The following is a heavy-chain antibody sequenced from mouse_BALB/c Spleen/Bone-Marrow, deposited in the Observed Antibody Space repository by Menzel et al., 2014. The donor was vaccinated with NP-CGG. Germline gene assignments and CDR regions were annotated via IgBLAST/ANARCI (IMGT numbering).Heavy chain of an antibody. CDR1: GLTFSSYA. CDR3: ARNYYGTFAY. CDR2: ISRGGTT. V-gene: IGHV5-6-5*01. D-gene: IGHD1-1*01. Sequence: EVKLVESGGGLVKPGGSLKLSCAASGLTFSSYAMSWVRQTPVKRLEWVASISRGGTTYYPDSVKGRFTISRDNARNILYLQMSGLRSEDTAMYYCARNYYGTFAYWGQGTLVTVSA. J-gene: IGHJ3*01.